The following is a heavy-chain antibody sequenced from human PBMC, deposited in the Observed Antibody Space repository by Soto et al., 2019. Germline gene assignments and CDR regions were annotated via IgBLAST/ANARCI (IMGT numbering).Heavy chain of an antibody. CDR2: IIPIFGTA. Sequence: QVQLVQSGAEVKKPGSSVKVSCKASGGTFSSYAISWVRQAPGQGLEWMGGIIPIFGTANYAQKFQGRVTITADESTSTAYMELSSLRSEDTAVYYCARALVDIATIYYYYGMDVWGQGTTVTVSS. V-gene: IGHV1-69*01. J-gene: IGHJ6*02. CDR3: ARALVDIATIYYYYGMDV. CDR1: GGTFSSYA. D-gene: IGHD5-18*01.